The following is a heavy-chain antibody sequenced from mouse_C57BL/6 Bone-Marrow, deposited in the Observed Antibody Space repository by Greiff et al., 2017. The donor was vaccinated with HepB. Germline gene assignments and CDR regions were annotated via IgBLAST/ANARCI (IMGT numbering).Heavy chain of an antibody. CDR1: GFTFSSYT. J-gene: IGHJ3*01. Sequence: EVMLVESGGGLVKPGGSLKLSCAASGFTFSSYTMSWVRQTPEKRLEWVATISGGGGNTYYPDSVKGRFTISRDNAKNTLYLQMSSLRSEDTALYYCARPHYYGSITWFAYWGQGTLVTVSA. D-gene: IGHD1-1*01. CDR3: ARPHYYGSITWFAY. V-gene: IGHV5-9*01. CDR2: ISGGGGNT.